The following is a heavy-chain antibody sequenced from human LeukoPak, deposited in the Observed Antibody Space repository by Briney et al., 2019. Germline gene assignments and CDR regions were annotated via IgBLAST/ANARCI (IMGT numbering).Heavy chain of an antibody. J-gene: IGHJ6*03. CDR2: IRYDGSNK. V-gene: IGHV3-30*02. Sequence: GGSLRLSCAASGFTFSSSAMSWVRQAPGKGLEWVAFIRYDGSNKYYADSVKGRFTISRDNSKNTLYLQMNSLRAEDTAVYYCAKEELRRITMWGYMDVWGKGTTVTISS. CDR3: AKEELRRITMWGYMDV. CDR1: GFTFSSSA. D-gene: IGHD3-10*02.